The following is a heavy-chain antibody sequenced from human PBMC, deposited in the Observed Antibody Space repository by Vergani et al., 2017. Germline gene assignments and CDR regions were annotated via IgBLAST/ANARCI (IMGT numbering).Heavy chain of an antibody. CDR3: ARSGGYDSSGYYSALIAN. Sequence: QVQLVQSGAEVKKPGASVKVSCKASGYTFTGYYMHWVRQAPGQGLEWMGWINPNSGGTNYAQKFQGRVTMTRDTSISTAYMELSRLRSDDTAVYYCARSGGYDSSGYYSALIANWGQGTLVTVSS. J-gene: IGHJ4*02. V-gene: IGHV1-2*02. D-gene: IGHD3-22*01. CDR1: GYTFTGYY. CDR2: INPNSGGT.